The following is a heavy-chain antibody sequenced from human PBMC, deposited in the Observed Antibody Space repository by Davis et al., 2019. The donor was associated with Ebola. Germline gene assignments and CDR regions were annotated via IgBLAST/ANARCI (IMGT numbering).Heavy chain of an antibody. CDR3: ARGADYDTMV. J-gene: IGHJ4*02. Sequence: AASVKVSCKASGYTFTSYYMHWVRQAPGQGLEWMGWISAYNGNTNYAQKLQGRVTMTTDTSTSTAYMELRSLRSDDTAVYYCARGADYDTMVWGQGTLVTVSS. CDR2: ISAYNGNT. CDR1: GYTFTSYY. V-gene: IGHV1-18*04. D-gene: IGHD3-10*01.